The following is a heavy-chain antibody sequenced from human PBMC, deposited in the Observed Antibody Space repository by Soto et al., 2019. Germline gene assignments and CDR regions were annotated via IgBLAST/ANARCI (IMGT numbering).Heavy chain of an antibody. Sequence: EVQLVESGGGLVKPGGSLRLSCAASGFTFSNAWMSWVRQAPGKGLEWVGRIRSKTDGGTADYSAPVRGRFTISRGDSKNTLFLQMNSMKCEDPAVYYCTTVLERADLPGKFSFGYWGKGTLVTVSS. V-gene: IGHV3-15*01. D-gene: IGHD2-21*02. CDR2: IRSKTDGGTA. CDR3: TTVLERADLPGKFSFGY. J-gene: IGHJ4*02. CDR1: GFTFSNAW.